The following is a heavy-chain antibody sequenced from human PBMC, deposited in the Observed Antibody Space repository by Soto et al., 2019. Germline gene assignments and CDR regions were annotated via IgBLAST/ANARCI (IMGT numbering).Heavy chain of an antibody. CDR2: ISAYNGNT. J-gene: IGHJ6*03. D-gene: IGHD2-2*01. CDR3: ARDSIVVVPAAMPTYYYYMDV. CDR1: GYTFTSYG. Sequence: ASVKVSCKASGYTFTSYGISWVRQAPGQGLEWMGWISAYNGNTNYAQKLQGRVTMTTDTSTSTAYMELRSLRSDDTAVYYCARDSIVVVPAAMPTYYYYMDVWGKGTTVTVSS. V-gene: IGHV1-18*01.